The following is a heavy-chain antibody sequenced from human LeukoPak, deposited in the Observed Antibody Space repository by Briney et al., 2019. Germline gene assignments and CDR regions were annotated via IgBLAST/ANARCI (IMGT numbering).Heavy chain of an antibody. CDR1: GGSISSSSYY. V-gene: IGHV4-39*01. CDR2: IYYSGST. J-gene: IGHJ5*02. D-gene: IGHD3-22*01. Sequence: PSETLSLTCTVSGGSISSSSYYWGWIRQPPGKGLEWIGSIYYSGSTYYNPSLKSRVTISVDTSKNQFSLKLSSVTAADTAAYYCARCKKNNYDSSGYHGDWFDPWGQGTLVTVSS. CDR3: ARCKKNNYDSSGYHGDWFDP.